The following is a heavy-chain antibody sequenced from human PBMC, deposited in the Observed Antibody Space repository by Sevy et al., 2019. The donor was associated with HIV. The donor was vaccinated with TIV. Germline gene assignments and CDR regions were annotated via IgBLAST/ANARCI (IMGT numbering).Heavy chain of an antibody. CDR1: GFTFTNYW. CDR2: IKQDGSAK. J-gene: IGHJ3*01. V-gene: IGHV3-7*01. D-gene: IGHD3-22*01. Sequence: GGSLRLSCAASGFTFTNYWMSWVRQAPGKGLEWVANIKQDGSAKYYADSVKGRFTISRDNAKNSLYLQMNSLRAEDTAVYYCVKKSYSGYYDFDGWGQGTLVTVSS. CDR3: VKKSYSGYYDFDG.